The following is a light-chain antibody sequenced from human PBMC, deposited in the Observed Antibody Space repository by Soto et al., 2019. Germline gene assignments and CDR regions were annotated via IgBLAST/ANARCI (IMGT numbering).Light chain of an antibody. Sequence: EIVLTQSPGTLSLSPGERATLSCRASQSVSSSYLAWYQQKPGQAPRLLIYGASSRDTGIPDRFSGSGSGTDFTLTISRLEPEDFAVYYYQQYGNSPITFAQSTRLEIK. CDR3: QQYGNSPIT. V-gene: IGKV3-20*01. CDR2: GAS. J-gene: IGKJ5*01. CDR1: QSVSSSY.